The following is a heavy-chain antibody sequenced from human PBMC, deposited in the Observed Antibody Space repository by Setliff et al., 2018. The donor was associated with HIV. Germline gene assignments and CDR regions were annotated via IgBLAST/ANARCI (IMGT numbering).Heavy chain of an antibody. Sequence: SETLSLTCTVSGDSISSSAYYWGWIRQPPGKGLEWIGSMHNSGSTNYNPSLKSRVTMSVDTFKNQFSLKLSSVTAADTAVYYCARIYDYGSYYFDYWGQGTLVTVSS. D-gene: IGHD4-17*01. CDR3: ARIYDYGSYYFDY. J-gene: IGHJ4*02. CDR2: MHNSGST. CDR1: GDSISSSAYY. V-gene: IGHV4-39*07.